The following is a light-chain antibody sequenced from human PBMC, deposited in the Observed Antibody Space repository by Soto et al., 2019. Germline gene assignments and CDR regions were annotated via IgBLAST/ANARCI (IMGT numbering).Light chain of an antibody. CDR3: QQRSNWST. Sequence: EIVLTQSPATLSLSPGERATLSCRASQSVGSYLAWYQQKPGQAPRLLIYDASNRATGIPARFSGSGSGTDFTLIISSLEHEDFAVYYCQQRSNWSTFGQGTRLEIK. V-gene: IGKV3-11*01. J-gene: IGKJ5*01. CDR2: DAS. CDR1: QSVGSY.